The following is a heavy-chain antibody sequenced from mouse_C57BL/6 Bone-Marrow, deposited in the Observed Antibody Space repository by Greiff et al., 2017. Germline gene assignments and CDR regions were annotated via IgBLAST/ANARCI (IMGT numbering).Heavy chain of an antibody. J-gene: IGHJ1*03. CDR1: GFTFSRYG. Sequence: EVQVVESGGDLVKPGGSLKLSCAASGFTFSRYGMSWVRPTPDKRLEWVATISSGGSYTYYPDSVKGRFPLSRDNAKNTLYLQMSSLKSEDTAMYYWARRYGSSYWYLDVGGTGTAVTVSS. CDR3: ARRYGSSYWYLDV. D-gene: IGHD1-1*01. CDR2: ISSGGSYT. V-gene: IGHV5-6*01.